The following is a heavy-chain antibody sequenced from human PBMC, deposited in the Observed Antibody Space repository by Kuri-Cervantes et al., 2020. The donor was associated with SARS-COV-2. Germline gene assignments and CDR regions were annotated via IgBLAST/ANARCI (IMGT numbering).Heavy chain of an antibody. CDR3: ARDGYGGATRY. D-gene: IGHD1-26*01. Sequence: SETLSLTCTVSGYSISSGYYWGWIRQPPGKGLEWIGEIHHSGSTYYNPSLKSRITMSVDTSKNQFYLKLSSVTAADTAVYYCARDGYGGATRYWGQGTLVTVSS. J-gene: IGHJ4*02. V-gene: IGHV4-38-2*02. CDR2: IHHSGST. CDR1: GYSISSGYY.